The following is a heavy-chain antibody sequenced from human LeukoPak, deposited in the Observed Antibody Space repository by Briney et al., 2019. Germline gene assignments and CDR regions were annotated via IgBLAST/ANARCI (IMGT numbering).Heavy chain of an antibody. V-gene: IGHV4-59*05. CDR3: ARHFSSGWLHDY. J-gene: IGHJ4*02. Sequence: SETLSLTCTVSGGSISSYYWSWIRQPPGKGLEWIGSIYYSGSTYYNPSLKSRVTISVDTSKNQFSLKLSSVTAADTAVYYCARHFSSGWLHDYWGQGTLVTVSS. D-gene: IGHD6-19*01. CDR2: IYYSGST. CDR1: GGSISSYY.